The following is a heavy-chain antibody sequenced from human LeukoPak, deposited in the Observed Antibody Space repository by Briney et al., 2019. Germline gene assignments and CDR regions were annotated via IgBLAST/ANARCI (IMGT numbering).Heavy chain of an antibody. J-gene: IGHJ4*02. D-gene: IGHD2-15*01. Sequence: PGRSLRLSCAASGFTFSSYAMHWVRQAPGKGLEWVAVISYDGSNKYYADSVKGRFTISRDNSKNTLYLQMNSLRAEDTAVYYCAREGGVVVAVVFDYWGQGTLVTVSS. CDR3: AREGGVVVAVVFDY. V-gene: IGHV3-30-3*01. CDR2: ISYDGSNK. CDR1: GFTFSSYA.